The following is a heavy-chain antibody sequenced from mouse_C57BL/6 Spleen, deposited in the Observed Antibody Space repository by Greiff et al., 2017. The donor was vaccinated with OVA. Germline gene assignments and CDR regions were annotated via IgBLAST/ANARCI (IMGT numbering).Heavy chain of an antibody. CDR3: ARGDDYFFDY. D-gene: IGHD2-4*01. CDR2: ISDGGSYT. CDR1: GFTFSSYA. J-gene: IGHJ2*01. V-gene: IGHV5-4*03. Sequence: EVMLVESGGGLVKPGGSLKLSCAASGFTFSSYAMSWVRQTPEKRLEWVATISDGGSYTYYPDNVKGRFTISRDNAKNNLYLQMSHLKSEDTAMYYCARGDDYFFDYWGQGTTLTVSS.